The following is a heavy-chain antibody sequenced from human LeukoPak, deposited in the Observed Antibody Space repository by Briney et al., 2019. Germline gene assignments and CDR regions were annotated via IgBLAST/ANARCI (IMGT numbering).Heavy chain of an antibody. J-gene: IGHJ4*02. CDR3: ARGRLRGIAAAAKGY. CDR1: GYTFTGYY. D-gene: IGHD6-13*01. V-gene: IGHV1-2*02. Sequence: ASVKVSCKASGYTFTGYYMHWVRQAPGQGLEWMGWINPNSGGTNYAQKFQGRVTMTRDTSISTAYMELSRLRSDDTAVYYCARGRLRGIAAAAKGYWGQGTLVTVSS. CDR2: INPNSGGT.